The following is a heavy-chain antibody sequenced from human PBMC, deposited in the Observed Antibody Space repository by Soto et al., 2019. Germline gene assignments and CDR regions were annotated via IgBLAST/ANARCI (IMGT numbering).Heavy chain of an antibody. Sequence: QVQLYESGPGLVQPSQTLSLSCTVSGASVSTGVYYWTWIRQHPGKGLEWIGYIDNTGSAYYNPSLTGRVEISVDTSKNQFSLSLQSFTAADTAFYYCAGAVSDFDVRRYRTSYFDQWGQGILVTVSS. CDR2: IDNTGSA. D-gene: IGHD3-10*02. V-gene: IGHV4-31*03. CDR3: AGAVSDFDVRRYRTSYFDQ. J-gene: IGHJ4*02. CDR1: GASVSTGVYY.